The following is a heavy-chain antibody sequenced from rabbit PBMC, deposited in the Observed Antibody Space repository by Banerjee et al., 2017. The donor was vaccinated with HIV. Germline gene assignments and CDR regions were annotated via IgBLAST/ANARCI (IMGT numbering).Heavy chain of an antibody. J-gene: IGHJ4*01. CDR1: GFSFSSSYY. V-gene: IGHV1S40*01. D-gene: IGHD6-1*01. Sequence: QSLEESGGDLVKPGASLTLTCTASGFSFSSSYYMCWVRQAPGKGLEWIACIYAGSSGTTYYASWAKGRFTISKTSSTTVTLQMTSLTAADTATYFCARGDAGYGGYGYLWGPGTLVTVS. CDR3: ARGDAGYGGYGYL. CDR2: IYAGSSGTT.